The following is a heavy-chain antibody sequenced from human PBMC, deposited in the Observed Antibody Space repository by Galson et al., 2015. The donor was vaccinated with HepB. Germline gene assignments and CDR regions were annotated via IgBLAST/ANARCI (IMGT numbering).Heavy chain of an antibody. Sequence: SVKVSCKASGYTFTGYYMHWVRQAPGQGLEWMGWINPNSGGTNYAQKFQGRVTMTRDTSISTAYMELSRLRSDDTAVYYCARETQLVVPAAIDGHAFDIWGQGTMVTVSS. D-gene: IGHD2-2*01. CDR2: INPNSGGT. V-gene: IGHV1-2*02. J-gene: IGHJ3*02. CDR1: GYTFTGYY. CDR3: ARETQLVVPAAIDGHAFDI.